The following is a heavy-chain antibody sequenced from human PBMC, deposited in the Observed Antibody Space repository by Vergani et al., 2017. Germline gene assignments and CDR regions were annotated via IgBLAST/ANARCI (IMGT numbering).Heavy chain of an antibody. CDR2: IYHSGST. CDR3: ARLYYYDSSGYPDAFDI. V-gene: IGHV4-4*02. Sequence: QVQLQESGPGLVKPSGTLSLTCAVSGGSISSSNWWSWVRQPPGKGLEWIGEIYHSGSTNYNPSLKSRVTISVDTSKNQFSLKLSSVTAADTAVYYCARLYYYDSSGYPDAFDIWGQGTMVTVSS. CDR1: GGSISSSNW. D-gene: IGHD3-22*01. J-gene: IGHJ3*02.